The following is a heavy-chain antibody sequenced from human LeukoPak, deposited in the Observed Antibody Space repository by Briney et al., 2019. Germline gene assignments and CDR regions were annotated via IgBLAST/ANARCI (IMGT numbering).Heavy chain of an antibody. V-gene: IGHV3-30-3*02. D-gene: IGHD3-10*01. CDR3: ASGARGVRWFDP. CDR2: ISYDGSNK. Sequence: GGSLRLSCAASGFTFSSYAMRWVRQAPGKGLGWVAVISYDGSNKYYADSVKGRFTISRDNSKNTLYVQMSSRRAEDTAVYYCASGARGVRWFDPWGQGTLVTVSS. J-gene: IGHJ5*02. CDR1: GFTFSSYA.